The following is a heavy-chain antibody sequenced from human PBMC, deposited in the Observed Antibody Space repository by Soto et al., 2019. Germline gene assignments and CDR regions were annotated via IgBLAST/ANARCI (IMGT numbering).Heavy chain of an antibody. V-gene: IGHV3-15*01. D-gene: IGHD6-6*01. CDR3: TAAGQHCSSSIWFAP. J-gene: IGHJ5*02. CDR1: GFPFINAW. Sequence: EVQLVESGGGLVKPGGSLRLSCAASGFPFINAWMTWVRQAPGKGLEWVGRIKSKTDGGAIDYGAPVKNRLCITRDDSKHSMYLPMASRKTADTAVYYCTAAGQHCSSSIWFAPWGQGTLVTVSS. CDR2: IKSKTDGGAI.